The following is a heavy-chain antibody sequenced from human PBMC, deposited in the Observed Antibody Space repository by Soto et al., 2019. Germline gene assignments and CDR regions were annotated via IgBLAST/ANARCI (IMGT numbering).Heavy chain of an antibody. CDR1: GFTFSSYS. V-gene: IGHV3-21*01. Sequence: GGSLRLSCAASGFTFSSYSMNWVRQAPGKGLEWVSSISSSSSYIYYADSVKGRFTISRDNAKNSLYLQMNSLRAEDTAVYYCAREPSPYYYDSSGYYYDYFDYWGQGTLVTVSS. CDR2: ISSSSSYI. CDR3: AREPSPYYYDSSGYYYDYFDY. D-gene: IGHD3-22*01. J-gene: IGHJ4*02.